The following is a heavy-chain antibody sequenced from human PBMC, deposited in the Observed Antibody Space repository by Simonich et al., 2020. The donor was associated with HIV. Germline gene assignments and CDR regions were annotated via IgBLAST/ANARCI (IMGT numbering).Heavy chain of an antibody. CDR3: ARAELFEGWFDP. D-gene: IGHD3-16*01. CDR2: INPNRGGT. J-gene: IGHJ5*02. Sequence: QVQLVQSGAEVKKPGASVKVSCKASGYTFTGYYMHWVRQAPGQGLEWMGWINPNRGGTNYAQKFQGRVTMTRDTSISTAYMELSRLRSDDTAVYYCARAELFEGWFDPWGQGTLVTVSS. CDR1: GYTFTGYY. V-gene: IGHV1-2*02.